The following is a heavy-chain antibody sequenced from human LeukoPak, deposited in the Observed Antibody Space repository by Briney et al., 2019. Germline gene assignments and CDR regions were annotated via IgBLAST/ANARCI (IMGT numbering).Heavy chain of an antibody. CDR1: GFTFSSYS. Sequence: GGSLRLSCAASGFTFSSYSMNWVRQAPGKGLEWVSSISSSSSYIYYADSVKGRFTISRDNAENSLYLQMNSLRAEDTAVYYCARELIAAAGKEDYWGQGTLVTVSS. J-gene: IGHJ4*02. CDR2: ISSSSSYI. D-gene: IGHD6-13*01. CDR3: ARELIAAAGKEDY. V-gene: IGHV3-21*01.